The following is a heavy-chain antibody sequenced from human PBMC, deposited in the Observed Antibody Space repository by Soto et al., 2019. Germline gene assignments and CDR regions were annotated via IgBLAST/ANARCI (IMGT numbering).Heavy chain of an antibody. D-gene: IGHD3-22*01. CDR3: ARAHYDSGPLSDY. CDR1: GFTFSSYA. Sequence: PGGSLRLSCAASGFTFSSYAMHWVRQAPGKGLEWVAVISYDGSNKYYADSVKGRFTISRDNSKNTLYLQMNSLRAEDTAVYYCARAHYDSGPLSDYWGQGTLVTVSS. V-gene: IGHV3-30-3*01. CDR2: ISYDGSNK. J-gene: IGHJ4*02.